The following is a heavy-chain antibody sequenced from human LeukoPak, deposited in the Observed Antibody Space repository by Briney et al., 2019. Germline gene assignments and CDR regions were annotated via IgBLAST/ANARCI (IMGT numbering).Heavy chain of an antibody. CDR3: ARDNRIVGAKGAFDI. V-gene: IGHV3-21*01. Sequence: PGGSLRLSCAASGFTFSSYSMNWVRQAPGKGLEWVSSISSSSSYIYYADSVKGRFTISRDNAKNSLYLQMNSLRAEDTAVYYCARDNRIVGAKGAFDIWGQGTMVTVSS. J-gene: IGHJ3*02. D-gene: IGHD1-26*01. CDR1: GFTFSSYS. CDR2: ISSSSSYI.